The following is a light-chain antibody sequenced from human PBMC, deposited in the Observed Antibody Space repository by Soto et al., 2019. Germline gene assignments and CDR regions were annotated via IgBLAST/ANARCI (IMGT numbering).Light chain of an antibody. V-gene: IGKV1-39*01. Sequence: IQMTQSPSSLSASVGDRVTITCRASQRISTSLNWYRHKVGRAPKLLIYAASSLQTGVPSRFSGSESGTDPNLTISSLQPEDFATYYCKQSYLTPRTFGQGTKLQI. CDR3: KQSYLTPRT. J-gene: IGKJ2*01. CDR1: QRISTS. CDR2: AAS.